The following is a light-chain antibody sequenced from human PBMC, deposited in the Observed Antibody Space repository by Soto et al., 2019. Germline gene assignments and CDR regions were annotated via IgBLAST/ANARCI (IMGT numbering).Light chain of an antibody. Sequence: QSALTQPASVSGSPGQSITISCTGASSNVGGYNYVSWYQQHPGKAPKLMIYDVSNWPSGVSNRFSGSKSGNTASLTISGLQAEDEADYYCSSYTSSSTPVLFGGGTKLTVL. CDR2: DVS. CDR3: SSYTSSSTPVL. CDR1: SSNVGGYNY. J-gene: IGLJ2*01. V-gene: IGLV2-14*01.